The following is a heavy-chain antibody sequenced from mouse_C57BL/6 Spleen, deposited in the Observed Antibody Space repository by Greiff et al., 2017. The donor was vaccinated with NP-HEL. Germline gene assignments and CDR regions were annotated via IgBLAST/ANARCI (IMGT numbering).Heavy chain of an antibody. CDR2: IDPENGDT. Sequence: EVKLQESGAELVRPGASVKLSCTASGFNIKDDYMHWVKQRPEQGLEWIGWIDPENGDTEYASKFQGKATITADTSSNTAYLQLSSLTSEDTAVYYCTRPYFDYWGQGTTLTVSS. CDR1: GFNIKDDY. J-gene: IGHJ2*01. V-gene: IGHV14-4*01. CDR3: TRPYFDY.